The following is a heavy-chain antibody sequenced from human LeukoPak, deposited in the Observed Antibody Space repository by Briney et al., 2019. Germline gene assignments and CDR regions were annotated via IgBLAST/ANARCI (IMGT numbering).Heavy chain of an antibody. D-gene: IGHD3-16*01. V-gene: IGHV4-34*01. J-gene: IGHJ5*02. Sequence: PSETLSLTCAVYGGSFSGYYWSWIRQPPRKGLEWIGEINHSGSTNYNPSLKSRVTISVDTSKNEFSLKLSSVTAADTADYYCAWGDSIGHPFGPWGQGTLVTVSS. CDR1: GGSFSGYY. CDR2: INHSGST. CDR3: AWGDSIGHPFGP.